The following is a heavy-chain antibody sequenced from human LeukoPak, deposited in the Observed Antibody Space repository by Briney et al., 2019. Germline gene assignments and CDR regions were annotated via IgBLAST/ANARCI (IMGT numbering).Heavy chain of an antibody. CDR3: AKAAGTYYTSGSYSFDY. CDR2: ISYNGDNK. V-gene: IGHV3-30*18. D-gene: IGHD3-10*01. Sequence: PGGSLRLSCVASGFSFSTYGLHWVRQAPGKGLEWVAVISYNGDNKHYAESVKGRFTISRDNSKNMLDLQMNSLSPEDTAVYHCAKAAGTYYTSGSYSFDYWGQGTLVTVSS. CDR1: GFSFSTYG. J-gene: IGHJ4*02.